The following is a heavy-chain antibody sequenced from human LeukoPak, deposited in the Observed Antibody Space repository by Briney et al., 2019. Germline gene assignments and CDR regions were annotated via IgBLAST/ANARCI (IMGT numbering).Heavy chain of an antibody. CDR1: GYTFTSYA. Sequence: ASVKVSCKASGYTFTSYAMHWVRQAPGQRLEWMGWINAGNGNTKYSQKFQGRVTMTRNTSISTAYMELSSLRSEDTAVYYCARYGGDYWGQGTLVTVSS. CDR3: ARYGGDY. CDR2: INAGNGNT. D-gene: IGHD4-17*01. J-gene: IGHJ4*02. V-gene: IGHV1-3*01.